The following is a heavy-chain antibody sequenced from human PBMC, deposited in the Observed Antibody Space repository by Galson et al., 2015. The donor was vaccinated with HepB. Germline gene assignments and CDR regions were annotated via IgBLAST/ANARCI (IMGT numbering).Heavy chain of an antibody. D-gene: IGHD3-10*01. Sequence: LRLSCAASGFTFSTYDMHWVRQAPGKGLEWVAVIWYDGSEYYVDSVKGRFTISRDNSKNTLYLQMNSLRAEDTAVYYCARDGRITMVWGVIDYWGQGTLVTVSS. CDR2: IWYDGSE. V-gene: IGHV3-33*01. CDR3: ARDGRITMVWGVIDY. CDR1: GFTFSTYD. J-gene: IGHJ4*02.